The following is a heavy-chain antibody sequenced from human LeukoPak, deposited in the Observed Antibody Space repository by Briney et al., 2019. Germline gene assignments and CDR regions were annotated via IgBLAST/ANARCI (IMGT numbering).Heavy chain of an antibody. CDR3: ARDLVYYSSGGTVDP. J-gene: IGHJ5*02. V-gene: IGHV3-48*02. D-gene: IGHD3-10*01. Sequence: PGGSLRLSCAASGFTVSSNYMNWVRQAPGKGLEWVSYISSSSSTIYYADSVKGRFTISRDNDKNSLYLQMNSLRDEDTAVYYCARDLVYYSSGGTVDPWGQGTLVTVSS. CDR1: GFTVSSNY. CDR2: ISSSSSTI.